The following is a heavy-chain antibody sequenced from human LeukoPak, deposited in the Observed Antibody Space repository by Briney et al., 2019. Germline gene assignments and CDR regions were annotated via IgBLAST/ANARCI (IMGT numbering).Heavy chain of an antibody. CDR2: INPNSGGT. CDR3: ARATFWYYYGSGSPQRGMDV. V-gene: IGHV1-2*06. CDR1: GYTFTGYY. D-gene: IGHD3-10*01. Sequence: GASVKVSCKASGYTFTGYYVHWVRQAPGQGLEWMGRINPNSGGTNYAQKFQGRVTMTRDTSISTAYMELSRLRSDDTAVYYCARATFWYYYGSGSPQRGMDVWGKGTTVTVSS. J-gene: IGHJ6*04.